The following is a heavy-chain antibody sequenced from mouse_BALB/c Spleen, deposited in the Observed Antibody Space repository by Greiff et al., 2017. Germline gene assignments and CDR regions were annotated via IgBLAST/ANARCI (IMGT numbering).Heavy chain of an antibody. CDR1: GFSLTGYG. V-gene: IGHV2-6-7*01. J-gene: IGHJ4*01. Sequence: VKLMESGPGLVAPSQSLSITCTVSGFSLTGYGVTWVRQPPGKGLEWLGMIWGDGSTDYNSALKSRLSISKDNSKSQVFLKMNSLQTDDTARYYCARDSAGGYAMDYWGQGTSVTVSS. CDR3: ARDSAGGYAMDY. CDR2: IWGDGST.